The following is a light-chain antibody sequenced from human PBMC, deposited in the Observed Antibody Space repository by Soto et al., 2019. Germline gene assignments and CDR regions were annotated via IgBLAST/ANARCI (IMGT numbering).Light chain of an antibody. CDR2: GAS. Sequence: DIVLTQSPGTLSLSPGERSTLSCRASQSVSRSYLAWYQQKPGQAPRLLIYGASSRATSIPDRFSGSGSGTDFTLTSSRLEPEDVAVYYCQQYGSSPRTFGQGTKVEIK. J-gene: IGKJ1*01. V-gene: IGKV3-20*01. CDR3: QQYGSSPRT. CDR1: QSVSRSY.